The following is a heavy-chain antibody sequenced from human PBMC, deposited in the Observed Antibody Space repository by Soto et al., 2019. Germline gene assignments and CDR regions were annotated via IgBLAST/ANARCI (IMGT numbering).Heavy chain of an antibody. V-gene: IGHV1-69*13. CDR3: ARGAEGYYYYMDV. CDR2: IIPIFGTA. J-gene: IGHJ6*03. CDR1: GGTFSSYA. Sequence: ASVKVSCKASGGTFSSYAISWERQAPGQGLEWMGGIIPIFGTANYAQKFQGRVTITADESTSTAYMELSSLRSEDTAVYCCARGAEGYYYYMDVWGKWTTVTVSS.